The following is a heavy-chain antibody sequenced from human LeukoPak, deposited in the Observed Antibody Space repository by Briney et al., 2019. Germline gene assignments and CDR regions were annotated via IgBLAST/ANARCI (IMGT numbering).Heavy chain of an antibody. J-gene: IGHJ4*02. Sequence: SGGSLRLSCAASGFSVGDNYMSWVRQAPGKGLEWVADIKQDGSQKYYVDSVKGRFTISRDNAKNSLYLQMNSLRAEDTAVYYCAREHWGLDYWGQGTLVTVSS. CDR2: IKQDGSQK. CDR1: GFSVGDNY. V-gene: IGHV3-7*01. CDR3: AREHWGLDY. D-gene: IGHD7-27*01.